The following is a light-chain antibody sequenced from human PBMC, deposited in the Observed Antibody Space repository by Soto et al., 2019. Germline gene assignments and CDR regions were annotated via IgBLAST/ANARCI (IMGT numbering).Light chain of an antibody. CDR3: QHYGSSPQ. V-gene: IGKV3-20*01. J-gene: IGKJ1*01. CDR1: QSVSSSY. Sequence: EIVLTQSPGTLSLSPGERATLSCRAGQSVSSSYLAWYQQKPGQAPRLLIYGASSRATGIPDRFSGSGSGTDFTLTISRLEPEDFAVYFCQHYGSSPQFGQGTKVEIK. CDR2: GAS.